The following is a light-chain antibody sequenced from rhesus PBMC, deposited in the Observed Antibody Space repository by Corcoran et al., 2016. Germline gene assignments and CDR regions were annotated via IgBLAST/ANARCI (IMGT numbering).Light chain of an antibody. CDR1: QGIINN. CDR2: YAS. J-gene: IGKJ2*01. V-gene: IGKV1S15*01. CDR3: QLGYDTPYS. Sequence: DIHMTQSPSSLSASVGDTVTITCRASQGIINNLAWYQQQPGKVPKLLIYYASTLQSGVPSRFTGSGSGTDFTLTISSLQPEDFATYYCQLGYDTPYSFGRGTKVELK.